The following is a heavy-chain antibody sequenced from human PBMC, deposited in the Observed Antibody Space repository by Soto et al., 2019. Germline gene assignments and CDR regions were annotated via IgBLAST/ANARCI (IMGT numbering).Heavy chain of an antibody. Sequence: SETLSLTCTVSGGSISSSSYYWDWIRQPPGKGLEWIGSIYYSGSTYYNPSLKSRVTISVDTSKNQFSLKLSSVTAADTAVYYCARLSSSWFKGWFDPWGQGTLVTVSS. V-gene: IGHV4-39*01. CDR2: IYYSGST. CDR1: GGSISSSSYY. D-gene: IGHD6-13*01. CDR3: ARLSSSWFKGWFDP. J-gene: IGHJ5*02.